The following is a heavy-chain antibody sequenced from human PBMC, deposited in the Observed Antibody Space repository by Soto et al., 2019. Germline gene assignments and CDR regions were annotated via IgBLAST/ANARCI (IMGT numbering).Heavy chain of an antibody. V-gene: IGHV4-59*01. Sequence: SETLSLTCTVSGGSISSYYWSWIRQPPGKGLEWIGYIYYSGSTNYNPSLKSRVTISVDTSKNQFSLKLSSVTAADTAVYYCARLYYYDSSGPNWFDPWGQGTLVTVSS. CDR1: GGSISSYY. CDR3: ARLYYYDSSGPNWFDP. J-gene: IGHJ5*02. D-gene: IGHD3-22*01. CDR2: IYYSGST.